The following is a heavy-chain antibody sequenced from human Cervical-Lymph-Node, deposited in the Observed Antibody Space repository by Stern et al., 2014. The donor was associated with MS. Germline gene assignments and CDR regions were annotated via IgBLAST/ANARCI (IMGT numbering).Heavy chain of an antibody. CDR1: GFAFSDHG. CDR2: ISNDGRHK. Sequence: VQLLESGGGVVQPGGSLRISCAASGFAFSDHGIHWVRQAPGKGLEWVAGISNDGRHKYYVDSMGARFTDSRDNSKNTLFLQMNSLRADDTAVYYCAKDAGAYSSGWYDLDYWGQGTLVTVSS. V-gene: IGHV3-30*18. J-gene: IGHJ4*02. CDR3: AKDAGAYSSGWYDLDY. D-gene: IGHD6-19*01.